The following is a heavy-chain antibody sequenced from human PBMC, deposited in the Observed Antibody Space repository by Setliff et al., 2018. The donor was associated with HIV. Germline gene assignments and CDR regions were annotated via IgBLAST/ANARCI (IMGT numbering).Heavy chain of an antibody. CDR3: ARELGEYCSGGTCYHHYYFDY. D-gene: IGHD2-15*01. V-gene: IGHV1-69*06. CDR2: IIPKSDAT. Sequence: SVKVSCKASGGTFTFYGLNWVRQAPGQGLEWMGKIIPKSDATDYAQKFRGRVTITADKSSNTVYLELTSLTSEDTAVYYCARELGEYCSGGTCYHHYYFDYWGPGTLVTVSS. CDR1: GGTFTFYG. J-gene: IGHJ4*02.